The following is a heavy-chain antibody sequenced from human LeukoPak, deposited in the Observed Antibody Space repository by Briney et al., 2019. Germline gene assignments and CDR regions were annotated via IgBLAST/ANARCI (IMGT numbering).Heavy chain of an antibody. CDR3: ARERGRGYSYGYRPSGMDY. Sequence: SETLPLTCAVYGGSFSGYYWSWIRQPPGKGLEWIGEINHSGSTNYNPSLKSRVTISVDTSKNQFSLKLSSVTAADTAVYYCARERGRGYSYGYRPSGMDYWGQGTLVTVSS. CDR1: GGSFSGYY. D-gene: IGHD5-18*01. V-gene: IGHV4-34*01. CDR2: INHSGST. J-gene: IGHJ4*02.